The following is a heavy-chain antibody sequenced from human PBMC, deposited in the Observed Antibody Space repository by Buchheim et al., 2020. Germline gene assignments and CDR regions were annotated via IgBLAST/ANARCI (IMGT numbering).Heavy chain of an antibody. D-gene: IGHD1-26*01. CDR1: GFSLSNYGVG. CDR2: IYWDDDK. V-gene: IGHV2-5*02. Sequence: QITLKESGPTLVKPTQTLTLTCTFSGFSLSNYGVGVGWIRQSPGKALEWLAVIYWDDDKYYHHSLKRRITITSDHPQTLVVLTMTNMDPVDTATYFCARDSLVGARNFEYWGQGTL. CDR3: ARDSLVGARNFEY. J-gene: IGHJ4*02.